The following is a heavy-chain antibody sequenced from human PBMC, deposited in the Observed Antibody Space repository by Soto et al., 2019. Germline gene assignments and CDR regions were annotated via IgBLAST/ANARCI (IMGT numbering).Heavy chain of an antibody. V-gene: IGHV3-30*18. Sequence: QVQLVESGGGVVQPGRSLSLSCTASGFTFSSYGMHWVRQTPGMGLECVAHISYDGSNEHYIDSVKGRFTISRDNSKNTVYLQMNSLRTEDTALYYCAKDTYYHDSSGYYVFDHWGQGTLVTVSS. D-gene: IGHD3-22*01. CDR1: GFTFSSYG. J-gene: IGHJ4*02. CDR2: ISYDGSNE. CDR3: AKDTYYHDSSGYYVFDH.